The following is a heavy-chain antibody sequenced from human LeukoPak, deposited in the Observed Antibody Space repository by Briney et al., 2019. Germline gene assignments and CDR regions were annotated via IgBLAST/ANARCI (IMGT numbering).Heavy chain of an antibody. CDR2: IIPIFGTA. CDR3: ASKAPSGSYWYDAFDI. V-gene: IGHV1-69*05. J-gene: IGHJ3*02. CDR1: GGTFSSYS. D-gene: IGHD1-26*01. Sequence: SVKVSCKASGGTFSSYSLSWVRQAPGQGLEWMGGIIPIFGTANYAQKFQGRVTITTGESTSTAYMELSSLRSEDTAVYYCASKAPSGSYWYDAFDIWGQGTMVTVSS.